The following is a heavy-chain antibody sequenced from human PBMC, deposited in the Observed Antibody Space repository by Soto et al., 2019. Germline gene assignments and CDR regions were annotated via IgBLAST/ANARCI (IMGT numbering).Heavy chain of an antibody. CDR3: ATSTGFPGFDY. CDR1: GFTVSSKY. CDR2: LYSSGTT. D-gene: IGHD2-2*01. J-gene: IGHJ4*02. V-gene: IGHV3-66*01. Sequence: EVQLVQSGGGLVQPGGSLRLSCAASGFTVSSKYMTWVRQAPGKGLEWLSVLYSSGTTYYADSVKGRFTISRDDSMNTVYLQMNSLRGEDTAVYYCATSTGFPGFDYLGQGSLVTVSS.